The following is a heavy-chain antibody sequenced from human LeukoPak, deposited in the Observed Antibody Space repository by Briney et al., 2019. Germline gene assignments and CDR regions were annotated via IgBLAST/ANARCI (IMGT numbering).Heavy chain of an antibody. CDR1: GYTFTSYG. J-gene: IGHJ4*02. CDR2: ISAYNGNT. Sequence: ASVKGSCKASGYTFTSYGISWVRQAPGQGLEWMGWISAYNGNTNYAQKLQGRVTMTTDTSTSTAYMELRSLRSDDTAVYYCARALFRGVVPAALGYWGQGTLVTVSS. CDR3: ARALFRGVVPAALGY. V-gene: IGHV1-18*04. D-gene: IGHD2-2*01.